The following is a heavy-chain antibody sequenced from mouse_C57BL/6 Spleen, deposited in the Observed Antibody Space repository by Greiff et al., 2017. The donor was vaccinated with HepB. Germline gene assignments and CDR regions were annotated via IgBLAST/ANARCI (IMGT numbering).Heavy chain of an antibody. CDR3: AKGYKGYFDY. Sequence: VQLQQPGAELVMPGASVKLSCKASCYTFTSYWMHWVKQRPGQGLEWIGEIDPSDSYTNYNQKFKGKSTLTVDKSSSTAYMQLSSLTSEDSAVYYCAKGYKGYFDYWGQGTTLTVSS. D-gene: IGHD3-1*01. V-gene: IGHV1-69*01. CDR1: CYTFTSYW. J-gene: IGHJ2*01. CDR2: IDPSDSYT.